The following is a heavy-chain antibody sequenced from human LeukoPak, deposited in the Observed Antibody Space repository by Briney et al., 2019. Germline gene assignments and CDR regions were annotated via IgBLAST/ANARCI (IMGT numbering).Heavy chain of an antibody. CDR2: IYYSGST. J-gene: IGHJ4*02. Sequence: PSETLSLTCTVSGGSISGGYWSWIRQPPGKGLEWIGSIYYSGSTYYNPSLKSRVTISVDTSKNQFSLKLSSVTAADTAVYYCARVGRITMVRGALDYWGQGTLVTVSS. V-gene: IGHV4-39*07. CDR3: ARVGRITMVRGALDY. CDR1: GGSISGGY. D-gene: IGHD3-10*01.